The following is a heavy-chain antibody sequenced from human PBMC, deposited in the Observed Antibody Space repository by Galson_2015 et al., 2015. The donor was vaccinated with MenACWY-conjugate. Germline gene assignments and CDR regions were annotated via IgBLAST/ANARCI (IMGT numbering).Heavy chain of an antibody. D-gene: IGHD4-11*01. CDR3: AKDSYPRNGLYDAIDV. V-gene: IGHV3-23*01. CDR2: IGGPGTDT. J-gene: IGHJ3*01. Sequence: SLRLSCAASGFTFDDFAMSWVRQAPGKGLEWVSTIGGPGTDTYYADSVKGRFTISRDNSKNTLYLQMNSLRAEDTALYYCAKDSYPRNGLYDAIDVWGQGTMVTVSS. CDR1: GFTFDDFA.